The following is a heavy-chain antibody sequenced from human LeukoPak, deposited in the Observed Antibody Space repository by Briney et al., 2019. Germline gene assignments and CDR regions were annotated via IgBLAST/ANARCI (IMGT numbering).Heavy chain of an antibody. D-gene: IGHD3-22*01. CDR2: IFPSGGEI. Sequence: GGSLRLSCAASGFAFSTFAMIWVRQPPGKGLEWVSSIFPSGGEIHYADSVRGRFTISRDNAKNSLYLQMNSLRAEDTALYYCARTYYFDSSGYYYSEENCYYYFMDVWGKGTTLTVSS. J-gene: IGHJ6*03. CDR3: ARTYYFDSSGYYYSEENCYYYFMDV. CDR1: GFAFSTFA. V-gene: IGHV3-21*04.